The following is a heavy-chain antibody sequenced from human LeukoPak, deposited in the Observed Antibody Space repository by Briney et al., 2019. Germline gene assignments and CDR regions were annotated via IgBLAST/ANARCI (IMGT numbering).Heavy chain of an antibody. CDR2: INPNSGGT. Sequence: GASVKVSCKASGYTFTGYYMHWVRQAPGQGLEWMGRINPNSGGTNYAQKFQGRVTMTRDTSISTAYMELSRLRSDDTAVYYCAKTDYGDTGHGWYFDLWGRGTLVTVSS. CDR3: AKTDYGDTGHGWYFDL. D-gene: IGHD4-17*01. CDR1: GYTFTGYY. J-gene: IGHJ2*01. V-gene: IGHV1-2*06.